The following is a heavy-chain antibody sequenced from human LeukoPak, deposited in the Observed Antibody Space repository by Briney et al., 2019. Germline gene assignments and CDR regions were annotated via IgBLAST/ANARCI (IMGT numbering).Heavy chain of an antibody. CDR3: ARGGSAVNWFDP. V-gene: IGHV3-53*01. Sequence: SGGSLRLSCAASGFTVSSNYMTWVRQAPGKGLEWVSVVYSGVATNYADSVKGRFTISRDNAKNTLYLQMNSLRAEDTAVYYCARGGSAVNWFDPWGQGTLVTVSS. CDR1: GFTVSSNY. CDR2: VYSGVAT. D-gene: IGHD3-16*01. J-gene: IGHJ5*02.